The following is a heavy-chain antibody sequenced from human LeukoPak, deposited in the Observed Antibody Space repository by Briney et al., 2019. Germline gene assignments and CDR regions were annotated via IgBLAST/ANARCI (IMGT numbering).Heavy chain of an antibody. CDR2: ISYDGSNK. Sequence: GGSLRLSCAASGFTFSSYAMHWVRQAPGKGLEWVAVISYDGSNKYYADSVKGRFTISRDNSKNTLYLQMNSLRAEDTAVYYCARDTAMVDQPDYWGQGTLVTVSS. CDR1: GFTFSSYA. V-gene: IGHV3-30-3*01. J-gene: IGHJ4*02. CDR3: ARDTAMVDQPDY. D-gene: IGHD5-18*01.